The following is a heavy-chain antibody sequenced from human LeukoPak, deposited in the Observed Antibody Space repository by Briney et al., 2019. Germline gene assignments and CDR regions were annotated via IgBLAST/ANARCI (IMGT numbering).Heavy chain of an antibody. V-gene: IGHV3-7*01. Sequence: AGGSLRLSCAASGFTFSSYWMSWVRQAPGKGLEWVANIKQDGSEKYYVDSVKGRCTISRDNAKNSLYLQMNSLRAEDTAVYYCAIWYSGYDYANYWGQGTLVTVSS. CDR2: IKQDGSEK. CDR1: GFTFSSYW. D-gene: IGHD5-12*01. J-gene: IGHJ4*02. CDR3: AIWYSGYDYANY.